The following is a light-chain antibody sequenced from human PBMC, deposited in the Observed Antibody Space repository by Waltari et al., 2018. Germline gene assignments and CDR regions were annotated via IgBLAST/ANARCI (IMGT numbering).Light chain of an antibody. CDR2: QDT. Sequence: SYELTQPPSVSVSPGQTATIACSGDKLGDKFVSWYQQKPGQSPVLVIHQDTKRPSGIPERFSGSTSGNTATLTISGTQAMDEADYYCQAWDSTTVVFGGGTKLTAL. V-gene: IGLV3-1*01. CDR3: QAWDSTTVV. CDR1: KLGDKF. J-gene: IGLJ2*01.